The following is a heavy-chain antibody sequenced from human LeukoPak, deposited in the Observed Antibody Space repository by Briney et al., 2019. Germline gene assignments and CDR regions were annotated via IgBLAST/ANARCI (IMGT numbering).Heavy chain of an antibody. CDR2: IYSSGST. CDR3: ARDGGDSGGSYYSYYMAI. J-gene: IGHJ6*03. Sequence: SETLSLTCTVSGGSISSYYWSWIRQPPGKGLEWIGRIYSSGSTTYNPSLKSRVTISLETSKNQFSMKLTSVTAADTAIYFCARDGGDSGGSYYSYYMAIWGKGTTVTISS. CDR1: GGSISSYY. D-gene: IGHD3-16*01. V-gene: IGHV4-4*08.